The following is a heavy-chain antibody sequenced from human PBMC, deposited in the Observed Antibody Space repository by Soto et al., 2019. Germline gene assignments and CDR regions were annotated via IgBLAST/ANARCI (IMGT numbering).Heavy chain of an antibody. CDR3: ATWRFDY. V-gene: IGHV1-69*06. CDR2: IIPIFGTA. CDR1: GGTFSSYA. Sequence: ASVKVYFKASGGTFSSYAISWVRQAPGQGLEWMGGIIPIFGTANYAQKFQGRVTITADKSKNQFSLQLNSATPEDTAVYYCATWRFDYWGQGTLVTVSS. J-gene: IGHJ4*02.